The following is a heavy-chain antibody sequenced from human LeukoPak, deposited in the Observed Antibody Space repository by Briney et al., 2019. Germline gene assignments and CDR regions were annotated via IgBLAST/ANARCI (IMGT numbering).Heavy chain of an antibody. CDR3: ARETSYGPYFDY. CDR1: GFTFSSYW. Sequence: PGGSLRLSCAASGFTFSSYWMHWVRQAPGKGLVWVSRINSDGSSTSYADSVKGRFTISRDNSKNTLYLQMNSLRAEDTAVYSCARETSYGPYFDYWGQGTLVTVSS. J-gene: IGHJ4*02. V-gene: IGHV3-74*01. D-gene: IGHD5-18*01. CDR2: INSDGSST.